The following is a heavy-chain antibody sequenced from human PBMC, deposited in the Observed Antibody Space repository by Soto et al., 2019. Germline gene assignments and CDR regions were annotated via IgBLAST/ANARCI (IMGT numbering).Heavy chain of an antibody. CDR1: GYTFTRCG. V-gene: IGHV1-18*01. D-gene: IGHD2-8*01. CDR3: AKNGQPPYYYYGLDV. CDR2: ISGYNGDA. Sequence: ASVKLSCKASGYTFTRCGISWVRQAPGQGLEWTGWISGYNGDANYAQRFQGRVSMTIDTSTTTAYMELRTLTPDDTAVYYCAKNGQPPYYYYGLDVWGQGTTVTVSS. J-gene: IGHJ6*02.